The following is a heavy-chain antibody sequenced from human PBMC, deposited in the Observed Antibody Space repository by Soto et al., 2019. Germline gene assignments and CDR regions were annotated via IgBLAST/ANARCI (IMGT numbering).Heavy chain of an antibody. CDR3: ARGGVSTRTFDY. CDR2: IYPSDSDT. J-gene: IGHJ4*02. CDR1: GYNFAGYW. V-gene: IGHV5-51*01. D-gene: IGHD3-3*01. Sequence: SLTLSWKGSGYNFAGYWIAWVRPMPGKGLELMGIIYPSDSDTRYRPSFQGQVTISADKSISSAYLQWSSLRASDTAMYYCARGGVSTRTFDYWGQGTPVTVSS.